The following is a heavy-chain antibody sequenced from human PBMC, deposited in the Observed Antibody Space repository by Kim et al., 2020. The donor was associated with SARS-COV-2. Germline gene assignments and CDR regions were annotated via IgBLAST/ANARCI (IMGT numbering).Heavy chain of an antibody. CDR3: ARGSTPFDY. D-gene: IGHD6-13*01. J-gene: IGHJ4*02. V-gene: IGHV1-69*01. CDR2: GTA. Sequence: GTANYAQKFQGRVTITADESTSTAYMELSSLGSEDTAGECCARGSTPFDYWGQGTLVTVSS.